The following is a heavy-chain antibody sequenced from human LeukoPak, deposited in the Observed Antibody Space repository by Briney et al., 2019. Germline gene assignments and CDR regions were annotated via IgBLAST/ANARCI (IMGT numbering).Heavy chain of an antibody. Sequence: SETLSLTCTVSGGSISSSRYYWGWIRQPPGKGLEWIGRIDNSGSTSYNPSLNSRVTISVDTSKNQFSLKLSSVTATDTAVYYCATHPYSNGNNDYNMDVWGQGTTVTVSS. V-gene: IGHV4-39*01. D-gene: IGHD6-19*01. CDR1: GGSISSSRYY. CDR2: IDNSGST. J-gene: IGHJ6*03. CDR3: ATHPYSNGNNDYNMDV.